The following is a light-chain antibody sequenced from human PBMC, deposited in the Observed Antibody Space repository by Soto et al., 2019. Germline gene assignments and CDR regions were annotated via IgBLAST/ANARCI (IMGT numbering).Light chain of an antibody. CDR1: QSISAW. Sequence: DIQITQSPSTLSSSVVDRFSINCRASQSISAWLAWYQQKPGKAPRLLIYKASTLEIGVPSRFSGSGSGTEFTLTISSLQPDDVAIYYCQQYNDYSWTFGQGTKVDIK. CDR3: QQYNDYSWT. J-gene: IGKJ1*01. V-gene: IGKV1-5*03. CDR2: KAS.